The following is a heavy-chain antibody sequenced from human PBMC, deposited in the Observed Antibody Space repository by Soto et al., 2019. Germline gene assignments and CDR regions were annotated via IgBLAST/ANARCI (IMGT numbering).Heavy chain of an antibody. CDR3: ARGDFWSGYGYYYYYYYMDV. CDR2: INHSGST. J-gene: IGHJ6*03. Sequence: SETLSLTCAVYGGSFSGYYWSWIRQPPGKGLEWIGEINHSGSTNYNPSLKSRVTISVDTSKNQFSLKLSSVTAADTAVYYCARGDFWSGYGYYYYYYYMDVWGKGTTVTVSS. CDR1: GGSFSGYY. D-gene: IGHD3-3*01. V-gene: IGHV4-34*01.